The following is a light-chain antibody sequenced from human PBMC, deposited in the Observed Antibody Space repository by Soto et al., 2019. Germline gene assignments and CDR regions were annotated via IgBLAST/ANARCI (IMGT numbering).Light chain of an antibody. CDR3: NSYTSKSTGV. CDR1: SSDVGGYNY. CDR2: EVS. V-gene: IGLV2-14*01. Sequence: QSALTQPASVSGSPGQSITISCTGTSSDVGGYNYVSWYQQHPGKAPKLIIYEVSNRPSGVSNRFSGSKSGNTASLTISGXQAEXEADYYCNSYTSKSTGVFGTGTKVTVL. J-gene: IGLJ1*01.